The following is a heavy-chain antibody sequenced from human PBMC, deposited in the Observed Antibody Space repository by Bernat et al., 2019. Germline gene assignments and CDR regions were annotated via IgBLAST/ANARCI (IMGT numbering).Heavy chain of an antibody. D-gene: IGHD6-19*01. V-gene: IGHV3-23*01. Sequence: EVQLLESGGGLVQPGGSLRLSCAASGFTFSSYAMSWVSQAPGKGLEWVSAISGSGGSTYYADSVKGRFTISRDNSKNTLYLQMNSLRAEDTAVYYCAKVGRSGWYLDWFDPWGQGTLVTVSS. J-gene: IGHJ5*02. CDR1: GFTFSSYA. CDR2: ISGSGGST. CDR3: AKVGRSGWYLDWFDP.